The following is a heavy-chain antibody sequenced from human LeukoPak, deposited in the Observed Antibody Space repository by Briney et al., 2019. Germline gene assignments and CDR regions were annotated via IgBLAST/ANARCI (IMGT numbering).Heavy chain of an antibody. CDR1: GGSISSSNYY. CDR3: AGTYSSSWYRPFDY. CDR2: IYHSGST. D-gene: IGHD6-13*01. Sequence: SETLSLTCTVSGGSISSSNYYWGWIRQPPGKGLEWIGSIYHSGSTYYNPSLKSRVTISVDTSKNQFSLKLSSVTAADTAVYYCAGTYSSSWYRPFDYWGQGTLVTVSS. V-gene: IGHV4-39*01. J-gene: IGHJ4*02.